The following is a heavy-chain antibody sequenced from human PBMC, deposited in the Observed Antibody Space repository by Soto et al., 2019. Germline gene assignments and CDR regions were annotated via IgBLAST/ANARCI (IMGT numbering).Heavy chain of an antibody. V-gene: IGHV1-2*02. CDR3: ASDYSGSDSWFDP. J-gene: IGHJ5*02. D-gene: IGHD3-10*01. CDR1: GYTFTGYY. CDR2: INPNSGDT. Sequence: VKVSCKASGYTFTGYYIHWVRQAPGQRLEWMGWINPNSGDTNFAQRFQGRVTMTTDTSINTAYMELSRLRSDDTAVYYCASDYSGSDSWFDPWGQGTLVTVSS.